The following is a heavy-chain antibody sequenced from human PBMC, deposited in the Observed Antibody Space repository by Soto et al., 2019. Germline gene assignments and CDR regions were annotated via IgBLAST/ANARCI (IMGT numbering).Heavy chain of an antibody. D-gene: IGHD3-3*01. CDR1: GFTVSSNY. V-gene: IGHV3-53*04. J-gene: IGHJ4*02. CDR2: IYSGGST. Sequence: GGSLRLSCAASGFTVSSNYMSLVRQAPGKGLEGVSVIYSGGSTYYADSVKGRFTISRHNSKNTLYLQMNSLRVEDTAVYYCARGFDDSLDYWGQGTLVTVSS. CDR3: ARGFDDSLDY.